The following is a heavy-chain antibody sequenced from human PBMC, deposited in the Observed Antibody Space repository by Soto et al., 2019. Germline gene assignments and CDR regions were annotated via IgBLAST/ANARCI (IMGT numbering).Heavy chain of an antibody. J-gene: IGHJ6*02. D-gene: IGHD3-10*01. Sequence: RASVKVSCKASGYTFTGYYMHWVRQAPGQGLEWMGWINPNSGGTNYAQKFQGWVTMTRDTSISTAYMELSRLRSDDTAVYYCARGGITTVRGVIYHLYYYGLDVWGQGTTVTVSS. CDR3: ARGGITTVRGVIYHLYYYGLDV. CDR2: INPNSGGT. CDR1: GYTFTGYY. V-gene: IGHV1-2*04.